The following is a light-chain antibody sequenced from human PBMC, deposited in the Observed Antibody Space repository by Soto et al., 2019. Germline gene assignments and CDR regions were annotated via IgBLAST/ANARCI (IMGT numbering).Light chain of an antibody. CDR1: QSVLYSSNNKNY. CDR3: QQHYSSPPT. CDR2: WAS. Sequence: DIVMTQSPDSMAVSLGERATINCKSGQSVLYSSNNKNYVAWYQQKPGQPPKLLIYWASTRKSGVPDRFSGSGSGTDFTLTISSLQAEDVAVYYCQQHYSSPPTFGPGTKVDIK. J-gene: IGKJ3*01. V-gene: IGKV4-1*01.